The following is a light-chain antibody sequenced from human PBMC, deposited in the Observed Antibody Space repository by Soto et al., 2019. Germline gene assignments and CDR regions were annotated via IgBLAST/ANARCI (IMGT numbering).Light chain of an antibody. CDR3: TSFTTISTWV. Sequence: QSALTQPASVSGSPGQSITISCTGTSSDVGDYNYVSWFQQHPGKAPKLKIYEVSNRPSGVSNRFSGSKSGNTASLTISELQAEDEADYYCTSFTTISTWVFGGGTKLTVL. CDR2: EVS. CDR1: SSDVGDYNY. V-gene: IGLV2-14*01. J-gene: IGLJ3*02.